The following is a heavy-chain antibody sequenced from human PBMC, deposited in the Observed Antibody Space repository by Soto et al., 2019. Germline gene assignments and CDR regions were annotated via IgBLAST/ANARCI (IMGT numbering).Heavy chain of an antibody. CDR3: AKDQAAIFGVVIGMVDY. Sequence: GPLRLTCAAYGLTFSSYAMSWVRQAPGKGLEWVSAISGSGGSTYYADSVKGRFTISRDNSKNTLYLQMKSLRAEDTAVCYCAKDQAAIFGVVIGMVDYWGQGTLVTVYS. D-gene: IGHD3-3*01. CDR2: ISGSGGST. J-gene: IGHJ4*02. CDR1: GLTFSSYA. V-gene: IGHV3-23*01.